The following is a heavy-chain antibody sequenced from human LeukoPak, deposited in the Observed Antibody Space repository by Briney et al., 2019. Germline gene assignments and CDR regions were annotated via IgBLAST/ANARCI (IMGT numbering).Heavy chain of an antibody. CDR1: GDSISSYH. Sequence: ASETLSLTCTVSGDSISSYHWSWIRQPPGKGLGWIGFFYYSGSTNYNPSLKSRVTISVDTSKNQFSLKLSSVTAADTAVYYCARAPYGSATNNYYMDVWGKGTTVTVSS. J-gene: IGHJ6*03. CDR3: ARAPYGSATNNYYMDV. CDR2: FYYSGST. D-gene: IGHD3-10*01. V-gene: IGHV4-59*01.